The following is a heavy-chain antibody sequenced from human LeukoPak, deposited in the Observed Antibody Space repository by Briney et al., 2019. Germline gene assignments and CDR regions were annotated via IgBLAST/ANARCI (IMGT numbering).Heavy chain of an antibody. V-gene: IGHV1-46*01. J-gene: IGHJ3*02. CDR2: INASGGST. D-gene: IGHD2-2*01. CDR3: ARDRGQLDAFDI. CDR1: GYTFTSYY. Sequence: GASVKVSCKASGYTFTSYYMHWVRQAPGQGLEWVGIINASGGSTSYAQKFQGRVTMTRDTSTSTVYMELGSLRSEDTAVYYCARDRGQLDAFDIWGQGTMVTVSS.